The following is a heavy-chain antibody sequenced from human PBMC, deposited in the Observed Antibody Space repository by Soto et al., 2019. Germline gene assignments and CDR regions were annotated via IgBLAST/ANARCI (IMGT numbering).Heavy chain of an antibody. CDR3: ARDRSSGYTWFDP. D-gene: IGHD3-10*01. Sequence: HPGGSLRLSCAASGFTVSSYYMSWVRQAPGKGLEWVAVIYSGGSTYFADSVKGRFTISRDNSKNTLYLQMNSLRAEDTAVYYCARDRSSGYTWFDPWGQGTLVTVSS. CDR2: IYSGGST. J-gene: IGHJ5*02. V-gene: IGHV3-53*01. CDR1: GFTVSSYY.